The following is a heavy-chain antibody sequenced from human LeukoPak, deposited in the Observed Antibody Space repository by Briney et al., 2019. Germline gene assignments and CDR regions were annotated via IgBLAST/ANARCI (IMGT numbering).Heavy chain of an antibody. CDR1: GGSISSYY. CDR2: IYYSGST. V-gene: IGHV4-59*01. Sequence: SETLSLTCTVSGGSISSYYWCWIRQPPGKGLEWIGYIYYSGSTNYNPSLKSRVTISVDTSKNQFSLKLSSVTAADTAVYYCARVGGSGYYYDMDVWGQGTTVTVSS. J-gene: IGHJ6*02. CDR3: ARVGGSGYYYDMDV.